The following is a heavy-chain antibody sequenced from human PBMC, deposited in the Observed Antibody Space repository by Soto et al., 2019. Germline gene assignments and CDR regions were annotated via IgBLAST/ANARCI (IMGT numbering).Heavy chain of an antibody. CDR3: TRQIEAVGGRSRFDI. Sequence: ESLKISCKGSVHSFTIYWICGVRQMLGKGLDWMGIIYPGDSDTRYSPSFQCQVTISTDSATSTAYMQWRSLKASDTAMYYCTRQIEAVGGRSRFDIWGPGTMITVSS. J-gene: IGHJ3*02. D-gene: IGHD6-19*01. CDR2: IYPGDSDT. V-gene: IGHV5-51*01. CDR1: VHSFTIYW.